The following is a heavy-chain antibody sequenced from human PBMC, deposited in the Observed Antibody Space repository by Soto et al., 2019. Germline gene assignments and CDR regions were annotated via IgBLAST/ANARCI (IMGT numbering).Heavy chain of an antibody. D-gene: IGHD5-18*01. CDR2: ISDDGKNK. Sequence: QVQLMESGGGVVQPGRSLRLSCAASGFTFRTYGMHWVRQAPGKGLEWVAVISDDGKNKYNIASVEGRFTISRDNSKNALGLKINVLRTEDTAVYYGAQRGGYADGTNDAFDIWGPGTMVTVSA. V-gene: IGHV3-30*18. CDR1: GFTFRTYG. CDR3: AQRGGYADGTNDAFDI. J-gene: IGHJ3*02.